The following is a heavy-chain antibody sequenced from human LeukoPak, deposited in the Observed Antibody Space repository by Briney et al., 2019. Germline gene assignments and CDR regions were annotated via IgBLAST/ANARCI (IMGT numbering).Heavy chain of an antibody. Sequence: GSLRLSCAASGFTFSSYAMNWVRQPPGKGLEWIGYISYSGNTNYNPSLKSRITISGDTSKNQFSLKLGSVTAADTAVYYCARQSAAAWYYFDYWGQGTLVTVSS. CDR3: ARQSAAAWYYFDY. J-gene: IGHJ4*02. V-gene: IGHV4-59*08. CDR2: ISYSGNT. CDR1: GFTFSSYA. D-gene: IGHD6-13*01.